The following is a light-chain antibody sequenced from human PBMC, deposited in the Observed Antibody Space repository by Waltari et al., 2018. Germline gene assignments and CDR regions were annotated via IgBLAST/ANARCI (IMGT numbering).Light chain of an antibody. CDR1: QSVGRS. CDR3: QHYVRLPVT. J-gene: IGKJ1*01. V-gene: IGKV3-20*01. Sequence: SCRAIQSVGRSLAWYQQKPGQAPRLLIYGAFIRATGIADRFSGSGSGTDFSLTISRLEPEDFAVYYCQHYVRLPVTFGQGTKVEIK. CDR2: GAF.